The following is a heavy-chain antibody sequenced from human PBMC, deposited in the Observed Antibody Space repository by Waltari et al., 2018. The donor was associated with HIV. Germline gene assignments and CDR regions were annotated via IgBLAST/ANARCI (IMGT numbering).Heavy chain of an antibody. CDR2: FWSDGAEI. V-gene: IGHV3-33*01. D-gene: IGHD6-6*01. J-gene: IGHJ4*02. Sequence: QVQLVESGGGVVQPGTSLTRSCAVSGVPFSNFPFHWVRQSPGKRLEWLAVFWSDGAEISYADSVKGRFTISKDSSQKTLYLHLTSLRAEDTALYYCARGYSSSRWIPLYHWGRGTLVTVSS. CDR3: ARGYSSSRWIPLYH. CDR1: GVPFSNFP.